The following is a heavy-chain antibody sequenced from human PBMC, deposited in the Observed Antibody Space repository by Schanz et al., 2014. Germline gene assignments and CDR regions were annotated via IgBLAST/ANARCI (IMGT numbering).Heavy chain of an antibody. Sequence: VQLVESGGGLVKPGGSLRLSCAASGFTFSIYGMSWVRQAPGKGLEWVSGMSGSGSTADYADSVKGRFTISRDNSRKTLYLQMNSLRAEDTAVYYCARPSDSSWYMDVWGKGTTVTVSS. CDR3: ARPSDSSWYMDV. D-gene: IGHD2-21*02. J-gene: IGHJ6*03. CDR1: GFTFSIYG. CDR2: MSGSGSTA. V-gene: IGHV3-23*04.